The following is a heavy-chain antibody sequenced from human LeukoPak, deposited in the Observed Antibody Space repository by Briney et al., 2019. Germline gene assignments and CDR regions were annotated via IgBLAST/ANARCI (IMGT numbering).Heavy chain of an antibody. D-gene: IGHD6-13*01. CDR3: ARAKIAAAQMDLTRYYFDY. Sequence: SETLSLTCTVSGGSISSGGYYWSWIRQHPGKGLEWIGYIYYSGSTYYNPSLKSRVTISVDTSKNQFSLRLSSVTAADTAVYYCARAKIAAAQMDLTRYYFDYWGQGTLVTVSS. V-gene: IGHV4-31*03. CDR1: GGSISSGGYY. J-gene: IGHJ4*02. CDR2: IYYSGST.